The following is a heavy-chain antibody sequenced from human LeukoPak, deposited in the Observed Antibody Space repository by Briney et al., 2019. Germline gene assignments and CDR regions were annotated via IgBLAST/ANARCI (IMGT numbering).Heavy chain of an antibody. CDR2: ISYDGSNK. D-gene: IGHD6-13*01. J-gene: IGHJ6*02. Sequence: PGRSLRLSCAASGFTFSSYAMHWVRQAPGKGLEWVAVISYDGSNKYYADSVKGRFTISRDNSKNTLYLQMNSLRAEDTAVCYCAREGSSSWSPYYYYGMDVWGQGTTVTVSS. V-gene: IGHV3-30-3*01. CDR3: AREGSSSWSPYYYYGMDV. CDR1: GFTFSSYA.